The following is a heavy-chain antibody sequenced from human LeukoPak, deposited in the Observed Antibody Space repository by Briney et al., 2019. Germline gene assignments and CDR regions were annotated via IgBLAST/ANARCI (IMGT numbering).Heavy chain of an antibody. CDR1: GGSFSGYY. J-gene: IGHJ4*02. CDR2: INHGGST. V-gene: IGHV4-34*01. CDR3: ASICSSTSCYYYFDY. Sequence: PSETLSLTCAVYGGSFSGYYWSWIRQPPGKGLEWIGEINHGGSTNYNPSLKSRVTISVDTSKNQFSLKLSSVTAADTAVYYCASICSSTSCYYYFDYWGQGTLVTVSS. D-gene: IGHD2-2*01.